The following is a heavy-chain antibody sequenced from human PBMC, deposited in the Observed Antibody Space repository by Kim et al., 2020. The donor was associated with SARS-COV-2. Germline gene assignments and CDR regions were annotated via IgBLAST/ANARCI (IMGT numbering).Heavy chain of an antibody. CDR2: ISSSSSYI. J-gene: IGHJ4*02. D-gene: IGHD3-22*01. CDR1: GFTFSSYS. Sequence: GGSLRLSCAASGFTFSSYSINWVRQAPGKGLEWVSSISSSSSYIYYADSVKGRFTISRDNAKNSLYLQMNSLRAEDTAVYYCARGGYYYDSSGYYIDYWGQGTLVTVSS. CDR3: ARGGYYYDSSGYYIDY. V-gene: IGHV3-21*01.